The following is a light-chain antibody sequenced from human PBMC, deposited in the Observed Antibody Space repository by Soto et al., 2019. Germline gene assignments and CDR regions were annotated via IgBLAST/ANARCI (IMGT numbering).Light chain of an antibody. CDR3: QQYYNLPIT. CDR2: DAS. V-gene: IGKV1-33*01. Sequence: DIQMTQSPSSLSASVGDRVTITCQASQDISNYLNWYQQKPGKAPKLLIYDASNLETGGPSRFSGSGSGTDFTLTISSLQPEDIATYYCQQYYNLPITFGQGTRLEIK. J-gene: IGKJ5*01. CDR1: QDISNY.